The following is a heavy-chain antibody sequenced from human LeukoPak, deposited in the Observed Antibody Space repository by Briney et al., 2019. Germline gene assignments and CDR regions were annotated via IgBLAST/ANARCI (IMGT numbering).Heavy chain of an antibody. Sequence: PGGSLRLSCAASGFAFSTYNMNWVRQAPGKGLEWVSYIGSSSSTIFYADSVKGRFAISRDNSKNTLYLQMNSLRAEDTAVYYCARDNYGMDVWGQGTTVTVSS. CDR2: IGSSSSTI. V-gene: IGHV3-48*01. CDR3: ARDNYGMDV. CDR1: GFAFSTYN. J-gene: IGHJ6*02.